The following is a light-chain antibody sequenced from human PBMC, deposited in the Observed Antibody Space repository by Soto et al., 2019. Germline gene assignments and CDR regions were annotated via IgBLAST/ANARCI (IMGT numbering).Light chain of an antibody. CDR3: SSYTTSNTRQSV. CDR2: DVS. J-gene: IGLJ1*01. Sequence: QSVLTQPASVSGSPGQSITISCTGTSSDVGGYNYVSWYQHHPGKAPKLIIYDVSNRPSGVSIRFSGSKSDNTASLTIFGLQPEDEADYHCSSYTTSNTRQSVFGTGTKVTVL. CDR1: SSDVGGYNY. V-gene: IGLV2-14*03.